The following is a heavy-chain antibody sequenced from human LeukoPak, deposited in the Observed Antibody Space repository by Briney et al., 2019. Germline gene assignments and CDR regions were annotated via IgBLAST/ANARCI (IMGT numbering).Heavy chain of an antibody. CDR1: GGPFSGYY. CDR3: ARGPPTDYYDSSGFVYVFDY. Sequence: SETPADICAVYGGPFSGYYWSWIRQPPGKGLEWIGEINHSGSTNYNPSLKSRVTISVDTSKNQFSLKLSSVTAADTAVYFCARGPPTDYYDSSGFVYVFDYWGEGTGVTVSS. CDR2: INHSGST. D-gene: IGHD3-22*01. J-gene: IGHJ4*02. V-gene: IGHV4-34*01.